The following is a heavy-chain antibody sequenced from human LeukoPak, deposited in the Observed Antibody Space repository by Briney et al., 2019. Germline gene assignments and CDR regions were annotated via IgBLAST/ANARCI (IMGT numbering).Heavy chain of an antibody. J-gene: IGHJ3*02. V-gene: IGHV4-31*03. D-gene: IGHD2-15*01. Sequence: SQTLSLTCTVSGGPISSGGYYWSWIRQHPGKGLEWIGYIYYSGSTYHNPSLKSRVTISIDASKNQFSLKLSSVTAADTAVYYCAIGELGYCSGGSCSGAFDIWGQGTMVTVSS. CDR3: AIGELGYCSGGSCSGAFDI. CDR1: GGPISSGGYY. CDR2: IYYSGST.